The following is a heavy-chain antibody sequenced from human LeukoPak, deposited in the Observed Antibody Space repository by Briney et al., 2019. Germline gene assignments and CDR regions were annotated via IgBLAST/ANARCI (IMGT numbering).Heavy chain of an antibody. CDR2: INHSGST. V-gene: IGHV4-34*01. J-gene: IGHJ3*02. CDR3: ARPSRDGYNYVRFAFDI. D-gene: IGHD5-24*01. CDR1: GGSFSGYY. Sequence: SETLSLTCAVYGGSFSGYYWSWIRQPPGKGLEWIGEINHSGSTNYNPSLKSRVTISVDTSKNQFSLKLSSVTAADTAVYYCARPSRDGYNYVRFAFDIWGQGTMVTVSS.